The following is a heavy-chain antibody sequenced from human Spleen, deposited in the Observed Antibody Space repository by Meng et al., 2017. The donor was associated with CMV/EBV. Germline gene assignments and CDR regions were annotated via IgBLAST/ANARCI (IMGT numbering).Heavy chain of an antibody. V-gene: IGHV1-18*04. J-gene: IGHJ4*02. D-gene: IGHD4-17*01. Sequence: ASVKVSCKASGYTFTSYSIMWVRQAPGQGLEWMGWINVYTGNTNSAERFQGRVTMTTDTSTSTAYMELRSLRFDDTAVYYCGRVGDVDYGDFLGYWGQGTLVTVSS. CDR1: GYTFTSYS. CDR2: INVYTGNT. CDR3: GRVGDVDYGDFLGY.